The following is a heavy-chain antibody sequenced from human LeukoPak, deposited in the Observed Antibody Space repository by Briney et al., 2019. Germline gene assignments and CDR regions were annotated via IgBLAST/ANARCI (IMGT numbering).Heavy chain of an antibody. CDR1: GYTFTSYG. J-gene: IGHJ4*02. CDR3: ARGFPLRPYYDFWSGYYEGPGYFDY. V-gene: IGHV1-18*01. CDR2: ISAYNGNT. Sequence: ASVKVSCKASGYTFTSYGISWVRQAPGQGLEWMGWISAYNGNTNYEQKLQGRVTITTDTSTSTAYMELRSLRSDDTAVYYCARGFPLRPYYDFWSGYYEGPGYFDYWGQGTLVTVSS. D-gene: IGHD3-3*01.